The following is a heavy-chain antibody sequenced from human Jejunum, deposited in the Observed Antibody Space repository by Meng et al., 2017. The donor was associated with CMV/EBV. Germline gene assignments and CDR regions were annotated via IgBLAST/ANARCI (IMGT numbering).Heavy chain of an antibody. CDR2: ISSSGSTI. J-gene: IGHJ4*02. Sequence: GFYFGHYYMTWVRQAPGKGLECISYISSSGSTIYYADSVKGRFTISRDNAKNSLYLQMNSLRAEDTAVYYCARDPYGGDPVFGFGYWGQGTLDTVSS. V-gene: IGHV3-11*01. D-gene: IGHD2-21*02. CDR1: GFYFGHYY. CDR3: ARDPYGGDPVFGFGY.